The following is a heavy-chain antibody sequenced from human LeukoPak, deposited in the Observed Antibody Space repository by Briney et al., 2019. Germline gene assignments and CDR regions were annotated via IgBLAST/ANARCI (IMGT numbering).Heavy chain of an antibody. V-gene: IGHV3-33*01. CDR3: ARGGSTWCYFDY. Sequence: HAGGSLRLSCAASGFTFNTYAMHWVHQAPGKGLEWVAVVWYDGSDTYYGDSVKGRFTISRDNSKNTLYLQMNSLRGEDTAVYYCARGGSTWCYFDYWGQGTLVTVSS. J-gene: IGHJ4*02. CDR2: VWYDGSDT. CDR1: GFTFNTYA. D-gene: IGHD6-13*01.